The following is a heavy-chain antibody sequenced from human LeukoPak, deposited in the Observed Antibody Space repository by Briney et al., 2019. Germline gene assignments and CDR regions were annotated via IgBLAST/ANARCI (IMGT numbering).Heavy chain of an antibody. CDR1: GFTFSSYW. Sequence: PGGSLRLSCAASGFTFSSYWMNWVRQAPGKGLEWVSSISSGSTYMYYADSVKGRFTISGDNAQNSMYLQMNSLRAEDTAVYYCGRVGGRSKAAKGDAFDIWGQGTMVTVSS. D-gene: IGHD6-6*01. J-gene: IGHJ3*02. CDR2: ISSGSTYM. V-gene: IGHV3-21*01. CDR3: GRVGGRSKAAKGDAFDI.